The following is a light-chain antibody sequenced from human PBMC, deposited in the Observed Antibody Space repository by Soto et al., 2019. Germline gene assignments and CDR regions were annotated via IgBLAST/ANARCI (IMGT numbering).Light chain of an antibody. CDR2: TTS. CDR1: QSISVTY. Sequence: EIVLTQSPGTLSLSPGERATLSCRASQSISVTYLAWYQQKPGQAPRLLIYTTSIRATGIPDRFGGSGSGTDFTLTISRLEPEDFAVYYCQQRSNWPHFGQGTRLEI. J-gene: IGKJ5*01. CDR3: QQRSNWPH. V-gene: IGKV3D-20*02.